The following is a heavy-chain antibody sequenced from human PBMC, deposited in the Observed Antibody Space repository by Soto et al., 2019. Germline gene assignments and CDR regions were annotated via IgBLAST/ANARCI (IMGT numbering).Heavy chain of an antibody. CDR1: GYSFTSYW. CDR3: ARHGVVVVPAARKNYYYYGMDV. CDR2: IYPGDSDT. J-gene: IGHJ6*02. V-gene: IGHV5-51*01. D-gene: IGHD2-2*01. Sequence: PGESLKISCKGSGYSFTSYWIGWVRQMPGKGLEWMGIIYPGDSDTRYSPSFQGQVTISADKSISTAYLPWSSLKASDTAMYYCARHGVVVVPAARKNYYYYGMDVWGQGTTVTVSS.